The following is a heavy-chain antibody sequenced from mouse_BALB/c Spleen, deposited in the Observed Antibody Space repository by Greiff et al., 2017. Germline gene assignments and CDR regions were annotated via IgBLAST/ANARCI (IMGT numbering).Heavy chain of an antibody. V-gene: IGHV5-9-4*01. CDR1: GFTFSSYA. Sequence: EVQLVESGGGLVKPGGSLKLSCAASGFTFSSYAMSWVRQSPEKRLEWVAEISSGGSYTYYPDTVTGRFTISRDNAKNTLYLEMSSLRSEDTAMYYCARVPDDGPDYYAMDYWGQGTSVTVSS. J-gene: IGHJ4*01. CDR2: ISSGGSYT. CDR3: ARVPDDGPDYYAMDY. D-gene: IGHD2-3*01.